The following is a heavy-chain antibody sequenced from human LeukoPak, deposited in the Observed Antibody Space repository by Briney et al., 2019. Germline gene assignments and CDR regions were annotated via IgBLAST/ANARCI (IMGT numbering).Heavy chain of an antibody. CDR1: GFTFSSYA. J-gene: IGHJ6*02. CDR3: ARGYSSSWYAIYYYYGMDV. CDR2: ISYDGSNK. Sequence: PGGSLRLSCAASGFTFSSYAMHWVRQAPGKGLEWVAVISYDGSNKYYADSVKGRLTISRDNSKNTLYLQMNSLRAEDTAVYYCARGYSSSWYAIYYYYGMDVWGQGTTVTVSS. D-gene: IGHD6-13*01. V-gene: IGHV3-30-3*01.